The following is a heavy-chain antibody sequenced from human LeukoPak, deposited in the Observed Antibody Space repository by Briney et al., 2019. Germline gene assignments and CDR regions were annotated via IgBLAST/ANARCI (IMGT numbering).Heavy chain of an antibody. CDR3: ARDTNDIPYYMDV. V-gene: IGHV4-61*02. J-gene: IGHJ6*03. Sequence: TSETLSLTCTVSGGSISSGSYYWSWIRQPAGKGLEWIGRIYTSGSTNYNPSLKSRVTISVDTSKNQFSLKLSSVTAADTAVYYCARDTNDIPYYMDVWGKGTTVTVSS. D-gene: IGHD3-22*01. CDR2: IYTSGST. CDR1: GGSISSGSYY.